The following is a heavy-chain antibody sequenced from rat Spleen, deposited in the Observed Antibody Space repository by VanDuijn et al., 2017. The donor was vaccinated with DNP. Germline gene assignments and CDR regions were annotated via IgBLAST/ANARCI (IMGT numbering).Heavy chain of an antibody. CDR1: GFTFSVYN. D-gene: IGHD2-2*01. CDR2: ISYDGSNT. J-gene: IGHJ2*01. V-gene: IGHV5-7*01. CDR3: ARQDTSTFFDY. Sequence: EVQLVESGGGLVQPGRSLTLSCAASGFTFSVYNMAWVRQAPKTGLEWVATISYDGSNTYYRDSVKGRFTISRDNANNILYLQMDSLRSEETATYYCARQDTSTFFDYWGQGVMVTVSS.